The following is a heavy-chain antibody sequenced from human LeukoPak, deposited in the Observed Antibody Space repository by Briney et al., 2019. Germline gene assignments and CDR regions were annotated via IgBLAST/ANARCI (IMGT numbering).Heavy chain of an antibody. D-gene: IGHD3-22*01. V-gene: IGHV4-59*12. CDR3: ARVDPYYYDSSGYQSFDY. J-gene: IGHJ4*02. Sequence: SETLSLTCTVSGGSISSYYWSWIRQPPGKGLEWIGYIHNSGSTNYNPSLKSRVTISVDTSKNQFSLKLSSVTAADTAVYYCARVDPYYYDSSGYQSFDYWGQGTLVTVSS. CDR2: IHNSGST. CDR1: GGSISSYY.